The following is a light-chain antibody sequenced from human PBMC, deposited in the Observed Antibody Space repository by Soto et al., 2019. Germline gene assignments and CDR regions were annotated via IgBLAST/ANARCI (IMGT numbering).Light chain of an antibody. CDR2: GVT. Sequence: QSVLTQPASVSGSPGQSITISCTGASGAFGGYNYVSWYQQHPGKAPQLLIYGVTNRPSGVSNRFSGSKSGNTASLTISGLQADDEAEYYCNSYTNSNTLPVFGTGTKVTVL. CDR3: NSYTNSNTLPV. CDR1: SGAFGGYNY. J-gene: IGLJ1*01. V-gene: IGLV2-14*03.